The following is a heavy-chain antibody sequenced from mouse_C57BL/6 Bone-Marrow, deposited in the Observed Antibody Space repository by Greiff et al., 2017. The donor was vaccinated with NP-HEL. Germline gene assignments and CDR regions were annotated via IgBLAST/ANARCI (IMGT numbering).Heavy chain of an antibody. CDR1: GYTFTSYW. Sequence: QVQLQQPGAELVKPGASVKMSCKASGYTFTSYWMHWVKQRPGQGLEWIGNINPSNGGTNYNEKFKSKATLTVDKSSSTAYMQLSSLTSEDSAVYYCARKERNYYGTPFAYWGQGTLVTVSA. V-gene: IGHV1-53*01. CDR3: ARKERNYYGTPFAY. D-gene: IGHD1-1*01. J-gene: IGHJ3*01. CDR2: INPSNGGT.